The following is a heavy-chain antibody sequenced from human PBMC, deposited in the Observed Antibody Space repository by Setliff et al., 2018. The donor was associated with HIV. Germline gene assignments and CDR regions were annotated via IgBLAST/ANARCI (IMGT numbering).Heavy chain of an antibody. CDR2: IIRDSSYI. V-gene: IGHV3-21*01. CDR3: ARDGTTLLAAMDV. J-gene: IGHJ6*03. Sequence: GGSLRLSCVASGFTLSTYRMNWVRQAPGKGLEWVSSIIRDSSYIFDADSVKGRFTISRDNAQNSLYLQMNSLGVEDTAVYYCARDGTTLLAAMDVRGKGTTVTVSS. CDR1: GFTLSTYR. D-gene: IGHD1-7*01.